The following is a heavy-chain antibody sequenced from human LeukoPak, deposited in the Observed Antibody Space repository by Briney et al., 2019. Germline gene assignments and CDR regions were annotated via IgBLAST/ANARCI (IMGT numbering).Heavy chain of an antibody. V-gene: IGHV4-4*07. Sequence: PSETLSLTCKVSLGSINNYHWSWIRQPAGKGLEWIGRIHKSGTTYYSPSLKSRVTMSIDTSKNQFSLQLSAVTAADTAIYYCARVFGGNSLDYWGQGTLVAVSS. D-gene: IGHD1-26*01. J-gene: IGHJ4*02. CDR1: LGSINNYH. CDR2: IHKSGTT. CDR3: ARVFGGNSLDY.